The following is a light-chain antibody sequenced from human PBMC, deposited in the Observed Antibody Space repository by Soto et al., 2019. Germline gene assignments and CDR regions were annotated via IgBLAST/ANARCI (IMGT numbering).Light chain of an antibody. CDR3: QQYYSTPLT. V-gene: IGKV4-1*01. CDR2: WAS. CDR1: QSVLYSSNNKNY. Sequence: DIVMTQSPDSLAVSLGERATINCKSSQSVLYSSNNKNYLAWYQQKPGQPPKLLIYWASTRESGVPERFSGRVSGTDFTLTISSLQAEDVAVYYCQQYYSTPLTFLGGTKVEIK. J-gene: IGKJ4*01.